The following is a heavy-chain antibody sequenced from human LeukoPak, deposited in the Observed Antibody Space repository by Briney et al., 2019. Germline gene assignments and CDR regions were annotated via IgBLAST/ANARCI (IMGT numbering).Heavy chain of an antibody. Sequence: GGSLRLSCAASGFTFSNYAMSWVRQAPGKGLEWVSASRGSGGDTFYADSVKGRFTISRDNSKNTLYLQMNSLRAEDTAVYYCAKCFNYYYFYLVVWGKGTTVTVS. CDR1: GFTFSNYA. V-gene: IGHV3-23*01. J-gene: IGHJ6*03. CDR2: SRGSGGDT. CDR3: AKCFNYYYFYLVV.